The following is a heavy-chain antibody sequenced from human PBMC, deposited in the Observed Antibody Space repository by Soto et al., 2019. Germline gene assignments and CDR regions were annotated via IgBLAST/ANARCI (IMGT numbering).Heavy chain of an antibody. CDR1: DDSFRGAEYY. CDR3: GGGPAYIDGCPTFDL. CDR2: TYYNGDT. V-gene: IGHV4-61*08. Sequence: VLLQESGPGLLRPSETLSLTCTVSDDSFRGAEYYWSWIRQPLGKGPEWIGYTYYNGDTKYNPALRSRVTMSEDTSENQFSLRLSSVTAADTAVYCCGGGPAYIDGCPTFDLWGRGILVTVPS. J-gene: IGHJ4*02. D-gene: IGHD6-19*01.